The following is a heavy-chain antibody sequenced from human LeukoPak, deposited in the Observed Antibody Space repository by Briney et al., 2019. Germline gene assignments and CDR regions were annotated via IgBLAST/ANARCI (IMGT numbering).Heavy chain of an antibody. CDR1: GYAISSGFY. D-gene: IGHD3-10*01. CDR2: IYHSGST. Sequence: SETLSLTCTVSGYAISSGFYWGWIRMPPEKGLEWIGSIYHSGSTYYNPSLKSRVTISVDTSKNQFSLKLSSVTAADTAVYYCARDLVSGVGFGEIEDYWGQGTLVTVSS. CDR3: ARDLVSGVGFGEIEDY. J-gene: IGHJ4*02. V-gene: IGHV4-38-2*02.